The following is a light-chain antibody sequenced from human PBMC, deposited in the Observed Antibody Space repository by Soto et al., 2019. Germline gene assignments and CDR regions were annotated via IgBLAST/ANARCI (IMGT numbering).Light chain of an antibody. CDR1: QTISSY. V-gene: IGKV1-39*01. CDR2: AAS. CDR3: QQSYSSPYT. J-gene: IGKJ2*01. Sequence: IRMSQSPSSLSASVGGRVTITCRASQTISSYLNWYQQTPGRAPALLISAASTLQSGVPSRFSGSGSGTDFTLTISSLQPEDFATYYCQQSYSSPYTFGQGTKLEIK.